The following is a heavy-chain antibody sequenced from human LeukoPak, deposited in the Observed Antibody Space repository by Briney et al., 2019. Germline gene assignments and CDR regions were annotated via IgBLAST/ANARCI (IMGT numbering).Heavy chain of an antibody. V-gene: IGHV3-48*01. D-gene: IGHD3-9*01. CDR2: ISSSSSTI. J-gene: IGHJ3*02. CDR1: GFTFSSYS. Sequence: GGSLRLSCAASGFTFSSYSMNWVRQAPGKGLEWVSYISSSSSTINYADSVKGRFTISRDNAKNSLYLQMNSLRAEDTAVYYCASLGPHVLRYFDRLLDDAFDIWGQGTMVTVSS. CDR3: ASLGPHVLRYFDRLLDDAFDI.